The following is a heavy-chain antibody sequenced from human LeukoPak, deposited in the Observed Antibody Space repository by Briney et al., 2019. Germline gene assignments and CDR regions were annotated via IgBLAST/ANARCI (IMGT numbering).Heavy chain of an antibody. D-gene: IGHD2-2*01. CDR2: ISYDGSNK. V-gene: IGHV3-30*18. Sequence: GGSLRLSCAASGFTFSSYGMHWVRQAPGKGLEWVAVISYDGSNKYYADSVKGRFTISRDNSKNTLYLQMNSLRAEDTAVYYCAKVPCSSTSCYSYYFDYWGQGTLVTGSS. CDR1: GFTFSSYG. CDR3: AKVPCSSTSCYSYYFDY. J-gene: IGHJ4*02.